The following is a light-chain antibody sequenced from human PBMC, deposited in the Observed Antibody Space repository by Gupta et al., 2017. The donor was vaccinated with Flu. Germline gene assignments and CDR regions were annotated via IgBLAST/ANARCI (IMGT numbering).Light chain of an antibody. Sequence: VKWYQQSPGSAPTMVIYEEKQRPSGVPDRFSGSSYIASNSVSITVAGLKAEDESDYYWKYYDSSSWVFGGGTKLTVL. J-gene: IGLJ3*02. CDR2: EEK. V-gene: IGLV6-57*02. CDR3: KYYDSSSWV.